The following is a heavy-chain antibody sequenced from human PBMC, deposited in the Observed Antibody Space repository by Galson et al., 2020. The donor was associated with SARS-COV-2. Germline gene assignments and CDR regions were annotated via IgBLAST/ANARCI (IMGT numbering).Heavy chain of an antibody. Sequence: ASVKVSCKASGYTFTGYYMHWVRQATGQGPEWMGCINPNSGDTNFAQKFQDRVTMTRDTSISTAYMEVSRLRSDDTAVYYCATDHQEITRVFQYWGQGTPVTVSS. D-gene: IGHD3-10*01. J-gene: IGHJ1*01. V-gene: IGHV1-2*02. CDR1: GYTFTGYY. CDR2: INPNSGDT. CDR3: ATDHQEITRVFQY.